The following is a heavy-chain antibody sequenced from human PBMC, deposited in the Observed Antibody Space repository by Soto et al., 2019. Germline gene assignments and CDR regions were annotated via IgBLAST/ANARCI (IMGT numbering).Heavy chain of an antibody. Sequence: SETLSLTCTLSVGSVSSESHYWSWMRQTPWKGLEWIGYIYYTGSTNYNPSLKGRVTMSVDTSRDQVSLRLRSVTRADTAVYYCARDQYDFRSGSYYYAMEVWGQATKVTVS. CDR3: ARDQYDFRSGSYYYAMEV. J-gene: IGHJ6*02. V-gene: IGHV4-61*01. CDR1: VGSVSSESHY. CDR2: IYYTGST. D-gene: IGHD3-3*01.